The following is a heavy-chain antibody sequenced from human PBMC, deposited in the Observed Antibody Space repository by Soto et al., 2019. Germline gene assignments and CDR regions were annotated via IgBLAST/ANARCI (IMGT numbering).Heavy chain of an antibody. CDR1: GGSISSGGYY. CDR2: ISYSGST. J-gene: IGHJ4*02. Sequence: PSETLSLTCTVSGGSISSGGYYWSWLRQHPEKGLEWIGYISYSGSTYYNPSLESRVTISVDTSESRFSLKLSSVTAADTAVYYCARGLGVTYIVVAPAPIYYFDYWGQGTLVTVSS. CDR3: ARGLGVTYIVVAPAPIYYFDY. V-gene: IGHV4-31*03. D-gene: IGHD2-2*01.